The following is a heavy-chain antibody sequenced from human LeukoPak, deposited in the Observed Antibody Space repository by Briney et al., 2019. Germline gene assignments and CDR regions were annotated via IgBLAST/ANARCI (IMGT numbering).Heavy chain of an antibody. CDR3: AREGPGDSYCGGDCYVRWFDP. CDR2: IIPIFGTA. D-gene: IGHD2-21*02. CDR1: GGTFSSYA. Sequence: SVKVSCKAAGGTFSSYAISWVRQAPGQGLEWMGRIIPIFGTANYAQKFQGRVTITTDESTSTAYMELSSLRSEDTAVYYCAREGPGDSYCGGDCYVRWFDPWGQGTLVTVSS. J-gene: IGHJ5*02. V-gene: IGHV1-69*05.